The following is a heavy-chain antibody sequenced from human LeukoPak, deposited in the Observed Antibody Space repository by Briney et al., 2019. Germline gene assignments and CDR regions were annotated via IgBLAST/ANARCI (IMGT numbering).Heavy chain of an antibody. J-gene: IGHJ4*02. CDR1: GFTFSSYG. D-gene: IGHD5-18*01. V-gene: IGHV3-33*06. CDR2: IWYDGSNK. Sequence: GGSLRLSCAASGFTFSSYGMHWVRQAPGKGLEWVAVIWYDGSNKYYADSVKGRFTISRDNSKNTLYLQMNSLRAEDTAVYYCAKHIAYNYGQRFDYWGQGTLVTVSS. CDR3: AKHIAYNYGQRFDY.